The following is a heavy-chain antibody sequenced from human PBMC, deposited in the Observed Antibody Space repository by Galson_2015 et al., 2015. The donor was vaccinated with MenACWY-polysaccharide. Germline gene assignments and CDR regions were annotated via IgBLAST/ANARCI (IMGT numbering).Heavy chain of an antibody. Sequence: SLRLSCAASEFTFSGHWMHWVRQAPGKGLVWVSRINGAGSTTSCADSVKGRFTISRDNAQHMLYLQMNSLRAEDTAVYYCARGGDGYGNFDYWGQGILVTVSS. D-gene: IGHD5-24*01. CDR1: EFTFSGHW. J-gene: IGHJ4*02. V-gene: IGHV3-74*01. CDR3: ARGGDGYGNFDY. CDR2: INGAGSTT.